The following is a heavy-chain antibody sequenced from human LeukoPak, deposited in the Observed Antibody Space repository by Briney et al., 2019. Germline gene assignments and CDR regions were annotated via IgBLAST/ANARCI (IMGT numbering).Heavy chain of an antibody. CDR2: ISGSGGST. CDR1: GFTFSSNA. D-gene: IGHD1-26*01. J-gene: IGHJ4*02. CDR3: AKGGIVGAQLYYFDY. Sequence: GGSLRLSCAASGFTFSSNAMSWVRQAPGKGLEWVSAISGSGGSTYYADSVKGRFTISRDNSKNTLYLQMNSLRAEDTAVYYCAKGGIVGAQLYYFDYWGQGTLVTVSS. V-gene: IGHV3-23*01.